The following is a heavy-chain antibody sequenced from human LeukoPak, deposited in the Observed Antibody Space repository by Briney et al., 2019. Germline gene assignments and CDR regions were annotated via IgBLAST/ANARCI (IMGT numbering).Heavy chain of an antibody. V-gene: IGHV4-61*02. CDR3: ARGGNSYGYGSLYYYYYYYMDV. CDR1: GGSISSGSYY. Sequence: SETLSLTCTVSGGSISSGSYYWSWIRQPAGQGLEYIGRMYTGGSTNYNPSLKSRATISVDTSKNQFFLKLSSVTAADTAVYYCARGGNSYGYGSLYYYYYYYMDVWGKGTTVTVSS. D-gene: IGHD5-18*01. J-gene: IGHJ6*03. CDR2: MYTGGST.